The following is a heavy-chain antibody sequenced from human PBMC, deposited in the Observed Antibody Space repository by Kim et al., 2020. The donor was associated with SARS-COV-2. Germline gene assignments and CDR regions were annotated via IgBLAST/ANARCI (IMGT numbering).Heavy chain of an antibody. V-gene: IGHV1-3*01. J-gene: IGHJ4*02. Sequence: KDSQKFQGRVTITRDTSASTAYMELSSLRSEDTAVYYCALRSGSYYFTDYWGQGTLVTVSS. D-gene: IGHD1-26*01. CDR3: ALRSGSYYFTDY.